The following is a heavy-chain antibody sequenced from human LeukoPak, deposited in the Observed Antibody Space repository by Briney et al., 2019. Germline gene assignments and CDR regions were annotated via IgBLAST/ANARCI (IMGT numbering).Heavy chain of an antibody. V-gene: IGHV4-59*01. Sequence: SETLSLTCTVSGGSIHGYYWSWIRQPPGKGLEWLGYIYYSGSTNYNPSLESRVTISLDTAKNQFSLKLTSVTAADTAVYYCARYNSGWSYFFDFWGRGTLVTVSS. J-gene: IGHJ4*02. CDR1: GGSIHGYY. D-gene: IGHD6-19*01. CDR3: ARYNSGWSYFFDF. CDR2: IYYSGST.